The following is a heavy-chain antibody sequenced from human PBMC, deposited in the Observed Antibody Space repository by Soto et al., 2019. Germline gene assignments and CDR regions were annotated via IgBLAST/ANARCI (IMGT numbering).Heavy chain of an antibody. CDR2: INHSGST. V-gene: IGHV4-34*01. CDR1: GGSFSGYY. CDR3: ARGWRQQLVRTMYYFDD. Sequence: QVQLQQWGAGLLKPSETLSLTCAVYGGSFSGYYWSWIRQPPGKGLEWIGEINHSGSTSYNPSLKSRVTISVDRSKNQFSLKMSSVTAADTAVYYCARGWRQQLVRTMYYFDDWGRGTLVTVSS. D-gene: IGHD6-6*01. J-gene: IGHJ4*02.